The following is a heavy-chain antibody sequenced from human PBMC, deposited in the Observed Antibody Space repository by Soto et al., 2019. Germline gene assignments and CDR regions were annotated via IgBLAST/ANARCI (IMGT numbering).Heavy chain of an antibody. J-gene: IGHJ4*02. CDR3: ARYYYASGGYDDYFDY. CDR2: INIGSATT. D-gene: IGHD3-22*01. Sequence: GPSVKVSCKASGYTFSDYAIHWVRQAPGQGLEWMGWINIGSATTKYSQRLQDRVIVTRDTSASTAYMELSSLRSEDTAVYYCARYYYASGGYDDYFDYWGQGTLVTVSS. CDR1: GYTFSDYA. V-gene: IGHV1-3*04.